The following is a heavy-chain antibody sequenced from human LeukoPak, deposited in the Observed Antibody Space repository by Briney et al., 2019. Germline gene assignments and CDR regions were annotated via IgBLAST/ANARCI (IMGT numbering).Heavy chain of an antibody. CDR1: GYTLTELS. Sequence: ASVKASCKVSGYTLTELSMHWVRQAPGKGLEWMGGFDPEDGETIYAQKFQGRVTMTEDTSTDTAYMELSSLRSEDTAVYYCATYSGYDGSSFDPWGQGTLVTVSS. D-gene: IGHD5-12*01. CDR3: ATYSGYDGSSFDP. J-gene: IGHJ5*02. V-gene: IGHV1-24*01. CDR2: FDPEDGET.